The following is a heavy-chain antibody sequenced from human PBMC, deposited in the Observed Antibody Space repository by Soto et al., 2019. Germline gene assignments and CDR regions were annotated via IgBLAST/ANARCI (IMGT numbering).Heavy chain of an antibody. CDR1: GGSFSGYY. J-gene: IGHJ4*02. V-gene: IGHV4-34*01. Sequence: SETLSLTCAVYGGSFSGYYWSWIRQPPGKGLEWIGEINHSGSTNYNPSLKSRVTISVDTSKNQFSLKLSSVTAADTAVYYCAYDSYGYRHDYWGQGTLVTVSS. D-gene: IGHD5-18*01. CDR3: AYDSYGYRHDY. CDR2: INHSGST.